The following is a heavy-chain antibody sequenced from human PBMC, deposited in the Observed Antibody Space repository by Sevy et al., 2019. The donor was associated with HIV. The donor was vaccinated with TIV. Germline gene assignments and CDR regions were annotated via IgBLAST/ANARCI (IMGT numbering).Heavy chain of an antibody. CDR1: GFGLNGNA. J-gene: IGHJ4*01. CDR2: IPGGDDTT. CDR3: AKDILGWAFDY. D-gene: IGHD3-3*01. V-gene: IGHV3-23*01. Sequence: GGSLRLSCAASGFGLNGNAMSWVRQAPGKGLEWVAAIPGGDDTTHYGDSVKGRFTISRDSFKNILYLQMDSLRVEDTAVYYCAKDILGWAFDYWGHGTLVTVSS.